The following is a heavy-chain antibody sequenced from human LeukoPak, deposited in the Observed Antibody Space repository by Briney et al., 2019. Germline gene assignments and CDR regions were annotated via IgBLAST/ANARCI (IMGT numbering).Heavy chain of an antibody. Sequence: SSETLSLTRSVSGGSMSTYYWSWIRQPPGKGLEWIGFVYYSGNTNYNPSLKSRTTISIDTSKNQFSLRLRSVTAADTAVYYCARTVPPPVCSFTTCPPTPSFYYYYMDVWGKGTTVTVPS. CDR3: ARTVPPPVCSFTTCPPTPSFYYYYMDV. J-gene: IGHJ6*03. V-gene: IGHV4-59*01. D-gene: IGHD2-2*01. CDR1: GGSMSTYY. CDR2: VYYSGNT.